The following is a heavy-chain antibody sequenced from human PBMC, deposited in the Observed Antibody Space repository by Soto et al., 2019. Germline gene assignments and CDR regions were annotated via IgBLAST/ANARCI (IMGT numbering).Heavy chain of an antibody. V-gene: IGHV4-31*03. CDR2: IFYSGST. CDR3: ARTVGRFGDAFDY. CDR1: GGSFCSGGYY. D-gene: IGHD2-21*01. J-gene: IGHJ4*02. Sequence: SETLSLTCTVSGGSFCSGGYYWSWVRQHPGKGLEWIGYIFYSGSTYYNPSLKRRVTISLDTSKNQFSLKLRSVTAADTAVYHCARTVGRFGDAFDYWGQGTLVTVSS.